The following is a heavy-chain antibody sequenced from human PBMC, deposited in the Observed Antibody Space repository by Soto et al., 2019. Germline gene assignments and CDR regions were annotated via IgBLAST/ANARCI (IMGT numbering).Heavy chain of an antibody. V-gene: IGHV3-30*18. D-gene: IGHD6-13*01. Sequence: QVQLLESVGGVVQPGWSLRLSCAASGFTFSSYGMHWVSQAPGKGLEWVAVISYDGSDQYYADSVKGRFTISRDNSKNTLYLQMNSLRTVDTAVYYCTKVFSSGYSSSWYLDYWGQGTLVTVSS. CDR2: ISYDGSDQ. CDR1: GFTFSSYG. J-gene: IGHJ4*02. CDR3: TKVFSSGYSSSWYLDY.